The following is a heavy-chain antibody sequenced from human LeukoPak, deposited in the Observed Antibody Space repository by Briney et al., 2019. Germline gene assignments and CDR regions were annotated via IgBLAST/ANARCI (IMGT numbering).Heavy chain of an antibody. V-gene: IGHV3-74*01. Sequence: GGSLRLSCAASGFTFSDAWMHWVRQAPGEGLVWVSRIRSDGSDTRYAESVKGRFTISRDNAKNTLYLQMNSLRAEDTAVYYCARDPYGDNDYWGQGTLVTVSS. CDR3: ARDPYGDNDY. D-gene: IGHD4-17*01. CDR1: GFTFSDAW. CDR2: IRSDGSDT. J-gene: IGHJ4*02.